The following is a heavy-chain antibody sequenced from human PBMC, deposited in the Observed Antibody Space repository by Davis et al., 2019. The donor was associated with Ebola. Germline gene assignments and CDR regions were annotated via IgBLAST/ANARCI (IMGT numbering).Heavy chain of an antibody. CDR2: ISWNSGSI. D-gene: IGHD3-10*01. CDR1: GFRFAYFA. CDR3: ARVRITMVRGVTYYYYYGMDV. Sequence: SLKISCKASGFRFAYFAMSWVRQAPGKGLEWVSGISWNSGSIGYADSVKGRFTISRDNAKNSLYLQMNSLRAEDTAVYYCARVRITMVRGVTYYYYYGMDVWGQGTTVTVSS. V-gene: IGHV3-9*01. J-gene: IGHJ6*02.